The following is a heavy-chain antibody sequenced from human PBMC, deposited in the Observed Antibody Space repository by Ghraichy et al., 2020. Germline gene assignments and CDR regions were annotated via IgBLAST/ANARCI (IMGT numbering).Heavy chain of an antibody. CDR2: ISVSGART. V-gene: IGHV3-23*01. D-gene: IGHD2-21*02. CDR3: AKDDTFCGGDCYSFDAFDI. CDR1: GLTFSRYA. J-gene: IGHJ3*02. Sequence: GGSLRLSCAASGLTFSRYAMSWVRQAPGKGLEWVSGISVSGARTYYADSVKGRITISRDNSKNTLYLQMNSLRAEDTAVYYCAKDDTFCGGDCYSFDAFDIWGQGTMVIVSS.